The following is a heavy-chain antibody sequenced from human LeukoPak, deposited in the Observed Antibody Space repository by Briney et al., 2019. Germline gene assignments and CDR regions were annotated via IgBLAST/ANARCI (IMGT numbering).Heavy chain of an antibody. D-gene: IGHD2-15*01. J-gene: IGHJ3*02. V-gene: IGHV3-9*01. CDR3: AKDYCSGGSCPFDAFDI. CDR2: ISWNSGSI. CDR1: GFTFDDYA. Sequence: GGSLRLSCAASGFTFDDYAMHWVRQAPGEGLEWVSGISWNSGSIGYADSVKGRFTISRDNAKNSLYLQMNSLRAEDTALYYCAKDYCSGGSCPFDAFDIWGQGTMVTVSS.